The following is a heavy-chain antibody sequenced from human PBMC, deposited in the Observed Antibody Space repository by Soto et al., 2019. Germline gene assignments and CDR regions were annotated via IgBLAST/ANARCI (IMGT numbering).Heavy chain of an antibody. Sequence: LRLSCAASGFTFSNYGMHWVRQAPGKGLEWVAIIWHDGNNKYYADSVRGRFIISRDNSKNRLYLQMNSLRAEDTAVYYCASDLVGASDSYGLAVWGQGTPVTVSS. D-gene: IGHD1-26*01. V-gene: IGHV3-33*01. CDR3: ASDLVGASDSYGLAV. CDR1: GFTFSNYG. CDR2: IWHDGNNK. J-gene: IGHJ6*02.